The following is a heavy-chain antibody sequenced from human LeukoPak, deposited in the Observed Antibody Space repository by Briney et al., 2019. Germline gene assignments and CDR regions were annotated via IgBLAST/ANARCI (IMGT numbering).Heavy chain of an antibody. CDR3: AREVIAVAATRGDY. V-gene: IGHV1-2*02. CDR1: GYTFTGYY. D-gene: IGHD2-15*01. J-gene: IGHJ4*02. CDR2: INPNSGGT. Sequence: ASVKVSCKASGYTFTGYYMHWVRQAPGQGLEWMGWINPNSGGTNYAQKFQGRVTMTRDTSISTAYMELSRLRSDDTAVYYCAREVIAVAATRGDYWGQGTLVTVSS.